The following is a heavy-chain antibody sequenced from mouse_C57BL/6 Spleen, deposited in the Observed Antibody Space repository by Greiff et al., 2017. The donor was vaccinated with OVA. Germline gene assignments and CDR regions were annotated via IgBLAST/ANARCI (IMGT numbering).Heavy chain of an antibody. Sequence: QVQLKQPGAELVKPGASVKLSCKASGYTFTSYWMHWVKQRPGQGLEWIGMIHPNSGSTNYNEKFKSKATLTVDKSSSTAYMQLSSLTSEDSAVYYCARSDGSSYGAYWGQGTLVTVSA. CDR2: IHPNSGST. J-gene: IGHJ3*01. D-gene: IGHD1-1*01. V-gene: IGHV1-64*01. CDR3: ARSDGSSYGAY. CDR1: GYTFTSYW.